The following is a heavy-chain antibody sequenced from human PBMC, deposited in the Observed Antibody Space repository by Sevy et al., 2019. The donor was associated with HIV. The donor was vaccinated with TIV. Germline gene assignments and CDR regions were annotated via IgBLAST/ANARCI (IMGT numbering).Heavy chain of an antibody. Sequence: SETLSLTCTVSGGSISSSSYYWGWIRQPPGKGLEWIGSIYYSGSTYYNPSLKSRVTISVDTSKNRFSLKLSSVTAADTAVYYCARQGYSSGWRHNWFDPWGQGTLVTVSS. V-gene: IGHV4-39*01. J-gene: IGHJ5*02. CDR3: ARQGYSSGWRHNWFDP. CDR1: GGSISSSSYY. D-gene: IGHD6-19*01. CDR2: IYYSGST.